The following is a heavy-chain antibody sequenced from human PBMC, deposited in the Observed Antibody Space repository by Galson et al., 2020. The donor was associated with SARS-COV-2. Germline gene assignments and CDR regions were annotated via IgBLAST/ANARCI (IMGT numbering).Heavy chain of an antibody. CDR1: GYTLTELS. CDR3: ATAPVLRYFDWLRSPGYYYYYGMDV. D-gene: IGHD3-9*01. J-gene: IGHJ6*02. Sequence: ASVKVSCKVSGYTLTELSMHWVRQAPGKGLEWMGGFDPEDGETIYAQKFQGRVTMTEDTSTDTAYMELSSLRSEDTAVYYCATAPVLRYFDWLRSPGYYYYYGMDVWGQGTTVTVSS. CDR2: FDPEDGET. V-gene: IGHV1-24*01.